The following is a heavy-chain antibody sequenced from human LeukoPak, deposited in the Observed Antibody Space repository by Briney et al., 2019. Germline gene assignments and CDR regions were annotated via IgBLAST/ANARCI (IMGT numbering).Heavy chain of an antibody. J-gene: IGHJ4*02. CDR2: ISSGSSTI. CDR1: GFTFSSYS. Sequence: PGGSLRLSCAASGFTFSSYSMSWVRRAPGKGLEWVSYISSGSSTIYYADSVKGRFTISRDNAKNSLYLQMNSLRAEDTAVYYCARDRVNIVVVSASEYWGQGTLVSVSS. CDR3: ARDRVNIVVVSASEY. D-gene: IGHD2-21*01. V-gene: IGHV3-48*01.